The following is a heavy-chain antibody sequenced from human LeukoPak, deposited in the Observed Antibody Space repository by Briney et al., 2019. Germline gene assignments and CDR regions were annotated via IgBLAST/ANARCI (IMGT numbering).Heavy chain of an antibody. CDR1: GFTFSDSF. V-gene: IGHV3-11*01. Sequence: PGGSLRLSCAASGFTFSDSFMNWIRQAPGDRLNWLSYISHSGSNLECGECVRGRFTISRDNANHSLYLQINSLRAEDTAVYYCARGDSSGVPDYWGQGTLVTVSS. D-gene: IGHD3-22*01. J-gene: IGHJ4*02. CDR3: ARGDSSGVPDY. CDR2: ISHSGSNL.